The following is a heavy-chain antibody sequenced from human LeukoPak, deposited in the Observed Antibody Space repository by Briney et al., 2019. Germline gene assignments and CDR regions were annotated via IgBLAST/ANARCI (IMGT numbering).Heavy chain of an antibody. D-gene: IGHD1-1*01. CDR3: AKTGNPATGDY. CDR2: ISSSGSTI. Sequence: GGSLRLSCAASGFTFSGYEMNWVRQAPGKGLEWVSYISSSGSTIYYADSVKGRFTISRDNSKNTLYLQMNSPRAEDTAVYYCAKTGNPATGDYWGQGTLVTVSS. J-gene: IGHJ4*02. CDR1: GFTFSGYE. V-gene: IGHV3-48*03.